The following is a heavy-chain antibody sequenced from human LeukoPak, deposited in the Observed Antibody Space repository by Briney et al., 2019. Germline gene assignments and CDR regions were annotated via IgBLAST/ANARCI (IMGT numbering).Heavy chain of an antibody. CDR1: GFTFSSYW. D-gene: IGHD3-16*01. CDR2: INTDGSST. J-gene: IGHJ5*02. V-gene: IGHV3-74*01. CDR3: ARDRPGGFDP. Sequence: GGSLRLSCAAFGFTFSSYWMHWIRQLPGKGLVWVSRINTDGSSTSYADSVKGRFTISRDNAKNTLYLQMNSLRAEDTAVYYCARDRPGGFDPWGQGTLVTVSS.